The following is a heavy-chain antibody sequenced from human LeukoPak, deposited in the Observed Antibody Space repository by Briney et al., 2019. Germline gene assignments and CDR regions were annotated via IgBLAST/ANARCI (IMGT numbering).Heavy chain of an antibody. CDR1: GFTVSSNF. J-gene: IGHJ4*02. CDR3: ARDRSYGSGSFDY. V-gene: IGHV3-53*01. CDR2: IYSGGST. D-gene: IGHD3-10*01. Sequence: GGSLSLSCAASGFTVSSNFMNWVRQAPGKGLEWVSVIYSGGSTYYADSVKGRFTISRDNSKNTLYLQMNSLRAEDTAVYYCARDRSYGSGSFDYWGQGTLVTVSS.